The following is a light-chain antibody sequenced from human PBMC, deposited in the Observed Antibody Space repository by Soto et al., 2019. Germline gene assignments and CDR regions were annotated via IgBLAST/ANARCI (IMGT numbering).Light chain of an antibody. J-gene: IGLJ2*01. CDR3: VLYMGSGISV. CDR2: STN. V-gene: IGLV8-61*01. CDR1: SGSVSTSYY. Sequence: QAVVTQEPSFSVSPGGTVTLTCGLSSGSVSTSYYPSWYQQTPGQAPRTLIYSTNTRSSGVPDRFSGSILGNKAALTITGAQADDESDYYWVLYMGSGISVFGGGTQLTV.